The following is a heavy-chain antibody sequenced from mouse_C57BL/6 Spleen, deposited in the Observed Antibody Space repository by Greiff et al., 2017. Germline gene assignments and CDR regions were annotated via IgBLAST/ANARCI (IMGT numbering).Heavy chain of an antibody. CDR1: GYSFTSYY. Sequence: QVQLQQSGPELVKPGASVKISCKASGYSFTSYYIHWVKQRPGQGLEWIGWIYPGSGNTKYNEKFKGKDTLTADTSSSTAYMQLSSLTSEDSAVYYCARSTTVLVPFDDWGQGTTLTVSS. V-gene: IGHV1-66*01. CDR2: IYPGSGNT. J-gene: IGHJ2*01. D-gene: IGHD1-1*01. CDR3: ARSTTVLVPFDD.